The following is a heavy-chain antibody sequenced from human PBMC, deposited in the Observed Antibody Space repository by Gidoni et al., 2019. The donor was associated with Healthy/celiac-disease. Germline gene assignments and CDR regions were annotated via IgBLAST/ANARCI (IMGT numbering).Heavy chain of an antibody. CDR2: IIPIFGTA. Sequence: QVQLVQSGAEVKKPGSSVKVSCKASGGTFSSYPLSWVRQAPGQGLEWMGGIIPIFGTANYAQKFQGRVTITADESTSTAYMELSSLRSEDTAVYYCAVDAQGGSYFGYYYYGMDVWGQGTTVTVSS. J-gene: IGHJ6*02. V-gene: IGHV1-69*01. D-gene: IGHD1-26*01. CDR3: AVDAQGGSYFGYYYYGMDV. CDR1: GGTFSSYP.